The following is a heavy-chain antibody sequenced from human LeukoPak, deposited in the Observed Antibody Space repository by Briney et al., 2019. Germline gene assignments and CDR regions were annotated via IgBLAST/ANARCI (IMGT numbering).Heavy chain of an antibody. CDR1: GGSISSYY. CDR2: IYYSGST. J-gene: IGHJ4*02. CDR3: VRDGGGGSSFDY. V-gene: IGHV4-59*01. Sequence: PSETLSLTCTVSGGSISSYYWSWIRQPPGKGLEWIGYIYYSGSTNYNPSLKSRVTISVDTSKSQFSLKLSSVTAADTAVYYCVRDGGGGSSFDYWGQGTLVTVSS. D-gene: IGHD2-15*01.